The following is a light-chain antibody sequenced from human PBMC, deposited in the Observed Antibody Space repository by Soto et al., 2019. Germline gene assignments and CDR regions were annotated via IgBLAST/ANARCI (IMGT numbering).Light chain of an antibody. V-gene: IGKV1-17*03. CDR1: QGISDY. Sequence: DIQMTQSPSAMSASVGDRVTITCRASQGISDYLAWFQQKPGKVPQRLIYGASSLQSGVPSRFSGSGSGTEFTLTISSLQPDDFAPYYCLQHNSYPYTFGQGTKLEIK. CDR3: LQHNSYPYT. J-gene: IGKJ2*01. CDR2: GAS.